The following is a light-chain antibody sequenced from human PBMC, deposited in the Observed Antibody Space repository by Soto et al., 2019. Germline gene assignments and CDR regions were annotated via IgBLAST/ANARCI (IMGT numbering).Light chain of an antibody. J-gene: IGKJ1*01. CDR3: QQRSNWPRT. CDR1: QSVSSY. CDR2: DAS. Sequence: EIVLTQSPATLSLSPGERATLSCRASQSVSSYLAWYQQKPGQAPRLPIYDASNRATGIPARFSGSGSGTDFTLTISSLEPEDFAVYYCQQRSNWPRTFGQGTKVEMK. V-gene: IGKV3-11*01.